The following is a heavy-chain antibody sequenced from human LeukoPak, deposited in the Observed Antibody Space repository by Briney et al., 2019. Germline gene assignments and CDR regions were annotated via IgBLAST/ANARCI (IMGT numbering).Heavy chain of an antibody. V-gene: IGHV4-39*01. D-gene: IGHD3-10*01. CDR3: ARQIGITMVRGVIDY. CDR2: IYYSGST. J-gene: IGHJ4*02. CDR1: GGSITSSSYY. Sequence: SETLSLTCTVSGGSITSSSYYWGWIRQPPGKGLEWIGSIYYSGSTYYNPSLKSRVTISVDTSKNQFSLKLSSVTAADTAVYYCARQIGITMVRGVIDYWGQGTLVTVSS.